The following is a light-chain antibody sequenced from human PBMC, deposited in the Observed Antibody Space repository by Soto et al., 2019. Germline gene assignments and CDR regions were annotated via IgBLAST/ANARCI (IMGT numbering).Light chain of an antibody. V-gene: IGKV1-9*01. Sequence: IQLTQSPSSLSASVGDRVAITCRASEGISSYLAWYQEKPGKVPKLLIDSASTLQNGVPSRFSGSGSGTDFTLTISSLQPEDFATYSCLQLKRYPLNFGGGTRMEIK. CDR2: SAS. CDR3: LQLKRYPLN. J-gene: IGKJ4*01. CDR1: EGISSY.